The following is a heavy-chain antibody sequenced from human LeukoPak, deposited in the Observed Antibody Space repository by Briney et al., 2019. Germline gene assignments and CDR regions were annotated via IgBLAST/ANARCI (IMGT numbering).Heavy chain of an antibody. D-gene: IGHD5-18*01. CDR1: GFTFSSYS. Sequence: GGSLRLSCAASGFTFSSYSMNWVRQAPGKGLEWVSSISSSSSYIYYADSVKGRLTISRDNAKPSLYLQMNSLRAEDTAVYSCPRDIRGPNTAMVSDHYYYYGMDVWGQGTTVTVSS. CDR2: ISSSSSYI. J-gene: IGHJ6*02. V-gene: IGHV3-21*01. CDR3: PRDIRGPNTAMVSDHYYYYGMDV.